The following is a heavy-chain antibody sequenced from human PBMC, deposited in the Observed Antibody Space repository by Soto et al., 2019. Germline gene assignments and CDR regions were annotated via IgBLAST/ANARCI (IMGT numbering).Heavy chain of an antibody. D-gene: IGHD2-2*01. CDR3: ARDFCSSTSCYGWYYYYMDV. Sequence: GGSLRLSCAASGFTFSSYSMNWVRQAPGKGLEWVSYISSSSSTIYYADSVKGRFTISRDNAKNSLYLQMNSLRAEDTAVYYCARDFCSSTSCYGWYYYYMDVWGKGTTVTVSS. J-gene: IGHJ6*03. CDR1: GFTFSSYS. V-gene: IGHV3-48*01. CDR2: ISSSSSTI.